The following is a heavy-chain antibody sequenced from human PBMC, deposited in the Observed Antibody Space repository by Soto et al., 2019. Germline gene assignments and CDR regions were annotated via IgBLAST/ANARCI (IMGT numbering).Heavy chain of an antibody. V-gene: IGHV4-59*01. J-gene: IGHJ6*02. CDR1: GGSISSYY. CDR2: IYYSGNA. Sequence: QVQLQESGPGLVKPSETLSLTCTVSGGSISSYYWTWIRQPPGKGLEWIGYIYYSGNANYNPSLYNPSLKSRVTMSLDTSKNQFSLKLSSVTAADAAVYYCARLRKQQLDYAMDVWGLGTTVTVSS. D-gene: IGHD6-13*01. CDR3: ARLRKQQLDYAMDV.